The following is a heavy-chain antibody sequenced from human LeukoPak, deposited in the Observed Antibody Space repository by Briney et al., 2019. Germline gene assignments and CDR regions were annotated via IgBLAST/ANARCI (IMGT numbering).Heavy chain of an antibody. CDR3: ARAMVRGGNSNWFDP. Sequence: ASVKVSCKASGYTFTGYYMHWVRQAPGQGLEWMGWINPNSGGTNYAQKLQGRVTMTTDTSTSTAYMELRSLRSDDTAVYYCARAMVRGGNSNWFDPWGQGTLGNGSS. J-gene: IGHJ5*02. CDR1: GYTFTGYY. D-gene: IGHD3-10*01. CDR2: INPNSGGT. V-gene: IGHV1-2*02.